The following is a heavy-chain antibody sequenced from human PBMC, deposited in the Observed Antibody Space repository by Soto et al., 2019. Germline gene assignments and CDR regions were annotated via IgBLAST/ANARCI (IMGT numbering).Heavy chain of an antibody. CDR2: ISSSSSYI. CDR1: GFTFSSYS. V-gene: IGHV3-21*01. Sequence: GGSLRLSCAASGFTFSSYSMNWVRQAPGKGLEWVSSISSSSSYIYYADSVKGRFTISRDNAKNSLYLQMNSLRAEDTAVYYCARPGAVTIWDRAENWFDPWGQGTLVTVSS. J-gene: IGHJ5*02. CDR3: ARPGAVTIWDRAENWFDP. D-gene: IGHD3-3*01.